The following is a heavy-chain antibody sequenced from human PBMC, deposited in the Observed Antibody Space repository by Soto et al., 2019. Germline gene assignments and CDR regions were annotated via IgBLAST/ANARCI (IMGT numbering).Heavy chain of an antibody. CDR3: VSPHSESSNAFDL. J-gene: IGHJ5*02. CDR1: GFSFSHYA. Sequence: GGSLRLSCAASGFSFSHYAMHWVRQPPGKGLEWVALVSYDGENQYFTDSVRGRFTISRDNSKTAVYLEMNDLRLDDTATYYCVSPHSESSNAFDLWGQGTLVTVSS. V-gene: IGHV3-30*04. CDR2: VSYDGENQ. D-gene: IGHD3-10*01.